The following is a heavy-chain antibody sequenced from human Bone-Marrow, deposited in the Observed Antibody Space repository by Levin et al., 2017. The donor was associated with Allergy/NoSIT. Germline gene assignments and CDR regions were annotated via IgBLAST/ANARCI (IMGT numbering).Heavy chain of an antibody. CDR3: AKDIAAAGRHAFDI. V-gene: IGHV3-9*01. CDR1: GFTFDDYA. D-gene: IGHD6-13*01. Sequence: PGGSLRLSCAASGFTFDDYAMHWVRQAPGKGLEWVSGISWNSGSIGYADSVKGRFTISRDNAKNSLYLQMNSLRAEDTALYYCAKDIAAAGRHAFDIWGQGTMVTVSS. CDR2: ISWNSGSI. J-gene: IGHJ3*02.